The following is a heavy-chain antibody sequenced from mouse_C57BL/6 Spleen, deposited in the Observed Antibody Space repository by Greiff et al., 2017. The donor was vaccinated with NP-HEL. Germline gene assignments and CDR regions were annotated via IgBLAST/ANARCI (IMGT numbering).Heavy chain of an antibody. D-gene: IGHD2-2*01. V-gene: IGHV1-15*01. CDR2: IDPETGGT. J-gene: IGHJ2*01. CDR1: GYTFTDYE. Sequence: QVQLQQSGAELVRPGASVTLSCKASGYTFTDYEMHWVKQTPVHGLEWIGAIDPETGGTAYNQKFKGKAILTADKSSSTAYMELRSLTSEDSAVYYCTRSYGYDGFAYWGQGTTLTVSS. CDR3: TRSYGYDGFAY.